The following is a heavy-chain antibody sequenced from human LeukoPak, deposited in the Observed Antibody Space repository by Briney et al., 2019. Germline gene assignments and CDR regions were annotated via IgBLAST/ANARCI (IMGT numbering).Heavy chain of an antibody. J-gene: IGHJ4*02. CDR2: IYSGGST. V-gene: IGHV3-66*02. CDR3: AKEPKKYCSGGSCYYLDY. D-gene: IGHD2-15*01. CDR1: GFTVSSNY. Sequence: PGGSLRLSCAASGFTVSSNYMSWVRQAPGKGLEWVSVIYSGGSTYYADSVKGRFTISRDNSKNTLYLQMNSLRAEDTAVYYCAKEPKKYCSGGSCYYLDYWGQGTLVTVSS.